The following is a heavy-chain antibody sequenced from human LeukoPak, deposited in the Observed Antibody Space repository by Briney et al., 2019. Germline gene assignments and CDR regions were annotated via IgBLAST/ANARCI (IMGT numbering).Heavy chain of an antibody. J-gene: IGHJ1*01. Sequence: SVKVSCKASGGTFSSYAISWVRQAPGQGLEWMGGIIPIFGTANYAQKFQGRVTITTDESASTAYMELSSLRSEDTAVYYCARGPAMYYDFWSGYEDTEYFQHWGQGTLVTVSS. CDR2: IIPIFGTA. D-gene: IGHD3-3*01. V-gene: IGHV1-69*05. CDR3: ARGPAMYYDFWSGYEDTEYFQH. CDR1: GGTFSSYA.